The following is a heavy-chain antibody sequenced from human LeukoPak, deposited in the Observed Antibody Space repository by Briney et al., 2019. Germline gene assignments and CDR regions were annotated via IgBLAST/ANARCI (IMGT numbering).Heavy chain of an antibody. V-gene: IGHV5-51*01. Sequence: GESLKISCKGPGHSFINYWIAWVRQVPGKGLEWIGIIFPGGSHTRYSPSFQGQVTISADMSIDTAYLQWSSLRASDTAMYYCARVASSWYGGSWGQGTLVFVSS. J-gene: IGHJ4*02. CDR2: IFPGGSHT. CDR3: ARVASSWYGGS. CDR1: GHSFINYW. D-gene: IGHD4-23*01.